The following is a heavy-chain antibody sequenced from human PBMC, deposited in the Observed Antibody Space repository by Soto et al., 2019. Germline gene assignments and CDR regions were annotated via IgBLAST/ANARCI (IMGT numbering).Heavy chain of an antibody. CDR3: SGPGGYSSGWHPGKWLVH. D-gene: IGHD6-19*01. Sequence: SETLSLTCTVSGGSISSYYWSWIRQPPGKGLEWNGYIYYSGSTNYNPSLKSRVTIPVDTSKNQCSLKLSSVSVAETVVYYCSGPGGYSSGWHPGKWLVHWGQETLVTVSS. CDR1: GGSISSYY. V-gene: IGHV4-59*01. CDR2: IYYSGST. J-gene: IGHJ5*02.